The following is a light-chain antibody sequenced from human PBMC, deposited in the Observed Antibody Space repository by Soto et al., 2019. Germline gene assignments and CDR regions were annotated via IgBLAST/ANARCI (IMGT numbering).Light chain of an antibody. J-gene: IGLJ2*01. Sequence: SYELTQPPSVSVAPGQTATITCEGNNIGSKSVHWYQQRPGQAPVLVVYDDRDRPSGIPERFSGSNSGNTATLTISRVEAGDEADYYCQVWDRSSDHVVFGGGTKLTVL. CDR2: DDR. CDR1: NIGSKS. CDR3: QVWDRSSDHVV. V-gene: IGLV3-21*02.